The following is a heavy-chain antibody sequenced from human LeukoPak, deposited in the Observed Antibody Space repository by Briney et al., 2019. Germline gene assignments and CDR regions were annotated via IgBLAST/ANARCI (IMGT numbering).Heavy chain of an antibody. V-gene: IGHV3-11*04. CDR3: ARHRNWNYEFDP. Sequence: GGSLRLSCAASGVTFSDYYMSWIRQASGKGLEWLSYISNSGSDIYYLDSVEGRFTISRDNAKNSLYLHMNSLRVDDTAVYYCARHRNWNYEFDPWGQGTLVAVSS. D-gene: IGHD1-7*01. CDR1: GVTFSDYY. J-gene: IGHJ5*02. CDR2: ISNSGSDI.